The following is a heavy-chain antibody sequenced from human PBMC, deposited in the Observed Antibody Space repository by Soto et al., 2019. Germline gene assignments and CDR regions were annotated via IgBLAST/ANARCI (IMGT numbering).Heavy chain of an antibody. CDR3: ARAPTPDYDFWSGYYYMDV. D-gene: IGHD3-3*01. V-gene: IGHV3-72*01. J-gene: IGHJ6*03. CDR1: GFTFSDHY. CDR2: TRNKANSYTT. Sequence: HPGGSLRLSCAASGFTFSDHYMDWVRQAPGKGLEWVGRTRNKANSYTTEYAASVKGRFTISRDDSKNSLYLQMNSLKTEDTAVYYCARAPTPDYDFWSGYYYMDVWGKGTTVTAP.